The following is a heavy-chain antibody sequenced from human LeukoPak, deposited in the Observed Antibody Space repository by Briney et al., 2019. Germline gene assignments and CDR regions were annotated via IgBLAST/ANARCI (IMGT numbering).Heavy chain of an antibody. V-gene: IGHV1-2*02. Sequence: AASVKVSCKASGYTFTGYYMHWVRQAPGQGLEWMGWINPNSGGTNYAQKFQGRVTMTRDTSVSTAYMELSRLRSDDTAVYYCARAGHYYGSGSYSRYYFDYWGQGTLVTVSS. D-gene: IGHD3-10*01. CDR3: ARAGHYYGSGSYSRYYFDY. J-gene: IGHJ4*02. CDR1: GYTFTGYY. CDR2: INPNSGGT.